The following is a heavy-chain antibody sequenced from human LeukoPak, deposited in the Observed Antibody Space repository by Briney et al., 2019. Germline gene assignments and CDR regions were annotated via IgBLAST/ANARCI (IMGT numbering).Heavy chain of an antibody. CDR2: IIPIFGTA. Sequence: ASVKVSCKASGYTFTRYGITWVRQAPGQGLEWMGGIIPIFGTANYAQKFQGGVTITADESTSTAYMELSSLRSEDTAVYYCASDSWSSYYFDYWGQGTLVTVSS. V-gene: IGHV1-69*13. CDR1: GYTFTRYG. CDR3: ASDSWSSYYFDY. D-gene: IGHD1-26*01. J-gene: IGHJ4*02.